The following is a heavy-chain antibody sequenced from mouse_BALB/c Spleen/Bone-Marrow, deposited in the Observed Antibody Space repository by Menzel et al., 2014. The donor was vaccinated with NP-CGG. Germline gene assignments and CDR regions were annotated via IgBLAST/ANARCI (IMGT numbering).Heavy chain of an antibody. J-gene: IGHJ4*01. CDR2: IHPYKGAT. V-gene: IGHV1S29*02. Sequence: VQLQQSGPDLVKPGASVKISCKASRYTFTDYNIHWVKESHGKSLEWIGYIHPYKGATGYNQKFKSKATLTVDTSSSTAYMELRSLTSEDAAVYYCAREGGYYDAMDYLSQGTSVTVSS. CDR3: AREGGYYDAMDY. CDR1: RYTFTDYN.